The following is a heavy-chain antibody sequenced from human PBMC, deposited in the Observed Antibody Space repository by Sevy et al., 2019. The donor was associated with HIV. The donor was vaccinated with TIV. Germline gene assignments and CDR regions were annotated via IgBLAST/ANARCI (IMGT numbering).Heavy chain of an antibody. V-gene: IGHV3-23*01. D-gene: IGHD3-22*01. CDR3: ARKYDSSGCFDY. J-gene: IGHJ4*02. CDR2: ISGSGGSGDKT. CDR1: GFTFSRYA. Sequence: GGSLRLSCAASGFTFSRYAMNWVRQAPGKGLEWVSGISGSGGSGDKTNYADSVKGRFTISRDDSKNSLYLQLNSRRAEDTAIYYCARKYDSSGCFDYWGQGTLVTVSS.